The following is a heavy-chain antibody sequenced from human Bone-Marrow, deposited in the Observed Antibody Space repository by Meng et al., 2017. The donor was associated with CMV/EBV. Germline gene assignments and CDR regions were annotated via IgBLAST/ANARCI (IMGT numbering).Heavy chain of an antibody. CDR2: ISSSSSYI. J-gene: IGHJ6*02. CDR1: GFTFSSYS. CDR3: ARDYFDRITIFGVVISALYYCYGMDV. D-gene: IGHD3-3*01. V-gene: IGHV3-21*01. Sequence: GGSLRFSCSASGFTFSSYSMNWVRQAPGKGLEWVSSISSSSSYIYYADSVKGRFTISRDNAKNSLYLQMNSLRAEDTAVYYCARDYFDRITIFGVVISALYYCYGMDVWGQGTTVTVSS.